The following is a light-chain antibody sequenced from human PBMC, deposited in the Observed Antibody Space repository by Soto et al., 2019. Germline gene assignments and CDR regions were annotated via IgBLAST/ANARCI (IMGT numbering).Light chain of an antibody. J-gene: IGKJ1*01. Sequence: EVVMTQSPATLSVSPGERATLSCRASETVATNLAWYQQKPDQAPRLLIPGASTRAAGISDRFRGSGSGTEFTLTISSLRSEDSAIYYCQQYFEWPPMTFGQGTKVEI. V-gene: IGKV3-15*01. CDR1: ETVATN. CDR3: QQYFEWPPMT. CDR2: GAS.